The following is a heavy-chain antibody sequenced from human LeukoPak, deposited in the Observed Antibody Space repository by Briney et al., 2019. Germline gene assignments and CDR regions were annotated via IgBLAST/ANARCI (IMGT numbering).Heavy chain of an antibody. CDR1: GFTFSSYW. CDR2: IKQDGSEK. J-gene: IGHJ4*02. CDR3: AGSSWYYFDY. Sequence: QPGGSLRLSCAASGFTFSSYWMSSVRQAPGKGLEWVANIKQDGSEKYYVDSLKGRFTISRDNAKNSLYLQMNSLRAEDTAVYYCAGSSWYYFDYWGQGTLVTVSS. D-gene: IGHD6-13*01. V-gene: IGHV3-7*01.